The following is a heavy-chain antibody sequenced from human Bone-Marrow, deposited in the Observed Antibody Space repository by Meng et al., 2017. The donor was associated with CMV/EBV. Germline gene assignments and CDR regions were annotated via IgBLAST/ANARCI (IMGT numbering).Heavy chain of an antibody. CDR3: VREVWFTRQDYGLDA. J-gene: IGHJ6*02. Sequence: GESLKISCVASGFTFSNHYMSWIRQAPGKGLEWISDISGTDSTIYYIDSVKGRFIISRANAKNSLYLQMNSLRAEDTAVYYCVREVWFTRQDYGLDAWGQGTTVTVSS. CDR2: ISGTDSTI. V-gene: IGHV3-11*04. D-gene: IGHD2-21*01. CDR1: GFTFSNHY.